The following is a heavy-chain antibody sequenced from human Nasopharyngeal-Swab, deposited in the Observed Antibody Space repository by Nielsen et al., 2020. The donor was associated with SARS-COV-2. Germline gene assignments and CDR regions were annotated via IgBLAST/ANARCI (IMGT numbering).Heavy chain of an antibody. D-gene: IGHD3-22*01. Sequence: SETLSLTCTVSGGSISRYYWSWIRQPPGKGLEWIGYIYYSGSTNYNPSLKSRVTISVDTSKNQFSLKLSSVTAADTAVYYCARESYYDSSGYRRVFDYWGQGTLVTVSS. CDR1: GGSISRYY. J-gene: IGHJ4*02. CDR3: ARESYYDSSGYRRVFDY. CDR2: IYYSGST. V-gene: IGHV4-59*01.